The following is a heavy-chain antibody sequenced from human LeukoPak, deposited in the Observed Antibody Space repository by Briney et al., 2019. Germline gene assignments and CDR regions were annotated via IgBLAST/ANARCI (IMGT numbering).Heavy chain of an antibody. V-gene: IGHV1-18*01. J-gene: IGHJ4*02. Sequence: ASVKVSCKASGYTFTSYGISWVRQAPGQGLEWMGWISAYNGNTNYAQKLQGRVTMTTDTSTSTAYMELRSLRSDDTAVYYCAGGYYDSSVAGVDYWGQGTLVTVSS. CDR1: GYTFTSYG. CDR3: AGGYYDSSVAGVDY. CDR2: ISAYNGNT. D-gene: IGHD3-22*01.